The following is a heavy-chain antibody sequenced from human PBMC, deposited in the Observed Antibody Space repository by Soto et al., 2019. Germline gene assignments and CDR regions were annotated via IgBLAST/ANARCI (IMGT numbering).Heavy chain of an antibody. CDR3: AKDLRGAAAGPFDY. J-gene: IGHJ4*02. CDR2: ISYDGSNK. D-gene: IGHD6-13*01. Sequence: GGSLRLSCAASGFTFSSYGMHWVRQAPGKGLEWVAVISYDGSNKYYADSVKVRFTISRDNSKNTLYLQMNSLRAEDTAVYYCAKDLRGAAAGPFDYWGQGTLVTVSS. CDR1: GFTFSSYG. V-gene: IGHV3-30*18.